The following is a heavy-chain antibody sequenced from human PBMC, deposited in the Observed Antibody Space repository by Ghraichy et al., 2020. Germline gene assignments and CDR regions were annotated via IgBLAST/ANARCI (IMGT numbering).Heavy chain of an antibody. D-gene: IGHD3-9*01. CDR2: VDSDDDST. CDR3: VKNYDTRKYFHS. J-gene: IGHJ4*02. V-gene: IGHV3-23*01. Sequence: GGSLRLSCAASGFTFSDYGMTWVRQAPGKGLEWVSSVDSDDDSTYYADSVRDRFTISRDTSRNILYLQMTSLRADDTATYYCVKNYDTRKYFHSWGQGTLVTVSS. CDR1: GFTFSDYG.